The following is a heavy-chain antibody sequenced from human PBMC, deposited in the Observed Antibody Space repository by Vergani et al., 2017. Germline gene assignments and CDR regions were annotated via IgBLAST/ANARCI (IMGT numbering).Heavy chain of an antibody. CDR1: GFTVSSNY. CDR3: ARGVCGGDCYRYYWYFDL. CDR2: IYSGGST. D-gene: IGHD2-21*01. J-gene: IGHJ2*01. Sequence: EVQLVESGGGLVQPGGSLRLSCAASGFTVSSNYMSWVRQAPGKGLEWVSVIYSGGSTYYADSVKGRFTISRDNAKNSLYLQMNSLRAEDTALYYCARGVCGGDCYRYYWYFDLWGRGTLVTVSS. V-gene: IGHV3-66*01.